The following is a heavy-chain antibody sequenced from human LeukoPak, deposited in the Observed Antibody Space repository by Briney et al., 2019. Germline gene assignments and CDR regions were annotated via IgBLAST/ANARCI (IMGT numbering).Heavy chain of an antibody. CDR3: ARAQGIAVAADFDY. Sequence: SETLSLTCAVYGGSFSGYYWSWIRQPPGRGLEWIGEINHSGSTNYNPSLKSRVTISVDTSKNQFSLKLSSVTAADTAVYYCARAQGIAVAADFDYWGQGTLVTVSS. CDR2: INHSGST. V-gene: IGHV4-34*01. J-gene: IGHJ4*02. D-gene: IGHD6-19*01. CDR1: GGSFSGYY.